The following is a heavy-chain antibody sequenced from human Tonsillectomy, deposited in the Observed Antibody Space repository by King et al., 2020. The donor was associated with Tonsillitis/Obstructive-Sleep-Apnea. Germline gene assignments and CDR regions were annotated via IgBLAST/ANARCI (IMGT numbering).Heavy chain of an antibody. V-gene: IGHV3-7*04. CDR3: ARERERGWFDP. CDR1: GFTFSSYW. Sequence: VQLVESGGGLVQPGGSLRLSCAASGFTFSSYWMSWVRQAPGKGLEWVANIKQDGREKYYVDSVKGRFTISRDNAKNSLYLQMNSLRAEDTAVYYCARERERGWFDPWGQGTLVTVSS. J-gene: IGHJ5*02. CDR2: IKQDGREK.